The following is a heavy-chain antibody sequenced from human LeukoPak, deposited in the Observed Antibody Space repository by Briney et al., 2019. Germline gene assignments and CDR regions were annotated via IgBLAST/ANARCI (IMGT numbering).Heavy chain of an antibody. D-gene: IGHD6-13*01. CDR3: ARDPSAAAGTGKGDY. CDR1: GFTFSSYS. CDR2: ISSSSSTI. Sequence: GGSLRLSCAASGFTFSSYSMNWVRQAPGKGLEWASYISSSSSTIYYADSVKGRFTISRDNAKNSLYLQMNSLRAEDTAVYYCARDPSAAAGTGKGDYWGQGTLVTVSS. J-gene: IGHJ4*02. V-gene: IGHV3-48*04.